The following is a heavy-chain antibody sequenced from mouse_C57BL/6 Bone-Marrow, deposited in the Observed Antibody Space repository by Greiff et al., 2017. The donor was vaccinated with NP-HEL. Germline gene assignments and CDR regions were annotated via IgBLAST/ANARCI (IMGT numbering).Heavy chain of an antibody. CDR1: GYTFTSYG. Sequence: QVQLQQSGAELARPGASVKLSCKASGYTFTSYGISWVKQRTGQGLEWIGEIYPRSGNTYYNEKFKGKATLTADKSSSTAYMELRSLTSEDSAVYFCARLITTVVDWYFDVWGTGTTVTVSS. CDR2: IYPRSGNT. V-gene: IGHV1-81*01. D-gene: IGHD1-1*01. CDR3: ARLITTVVDWYFDV. J-gene: IGHJ1*03.